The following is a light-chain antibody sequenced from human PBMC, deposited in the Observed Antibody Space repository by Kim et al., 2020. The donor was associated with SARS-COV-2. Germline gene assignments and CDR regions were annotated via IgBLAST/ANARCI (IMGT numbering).Light chain of an antibody. J-gene: IGLJ1*01. CDR1: GSDVGSYNF. V-gene: IGLV2-14*03. Sequence: GQAIPMSCTGAGSDVGSYNFVSWYQHHVAKGPKLIIYDVNKRPSGISNRCSGSKSGNTASMTISGLQAEDEADYYCSSCTSSSTYVFGTGTKVTVL. CDR2: DVN. CDR3: SSCTSSSTYV.